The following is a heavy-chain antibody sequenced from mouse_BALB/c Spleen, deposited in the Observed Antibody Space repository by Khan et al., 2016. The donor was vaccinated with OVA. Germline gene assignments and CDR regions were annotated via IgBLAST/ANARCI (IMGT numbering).Heavy chain of an antibody. CDR2: INPSTGYT. CDR1: GYSFTSYW. J-gene: IGHJ3*01. Sequence: QVQLQQSGAEMAKPGASVKMSCKTSGYSFTSYWMHWVKQRPGQGLEWIGYINPSTGYTEYNQKFKDKATLTTDKSSNTAYMQLRSLTSEDSAGYYCSRRGINGIFTYWGQGTLVTVSA. CDR3: SRRGINGIFTY. V-gene: IGHV1-7*01. D-gene: IGHD2-1*01.